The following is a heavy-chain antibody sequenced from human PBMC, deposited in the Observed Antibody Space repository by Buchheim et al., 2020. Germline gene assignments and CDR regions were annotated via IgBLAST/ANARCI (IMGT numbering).Heavy chain of an antibody. Sequence: VQLVESGGGVVQPGRSLRLSCAASGFTFSTYAMSWVRQAPGKGLEWVSAISGNGGSTFYADSVKGRFTISRDNSKNTLYLQMNSLRAEDTALYFCARGYLGTTGTTGDYWGQGTL. D-gene: IGHD1-1*01. CDR1: GFTFSTYA. J-gene: IGHJ4*02. V-gene: IGHV3-23*04. CDR2: ISGNGGST. CDR3: ARGYLGTTGTTGDY.